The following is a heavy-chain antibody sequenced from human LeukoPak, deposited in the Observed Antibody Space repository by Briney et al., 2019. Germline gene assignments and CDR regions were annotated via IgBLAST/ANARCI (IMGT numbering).Heavy chain of an antibody. J-gene: IGHJ6*03. CDR1: GGTFSSYA. CDR3: ARGHPHMDV. CDR2: TSGYNGDT. Sequence: ASVKVSCKASGGTFSSYAISWVRQAPGQGLEWMGWTSGYNGDTYYAQKFQGRVTMTTDTSTSTAYMDLRSLRSDDTAVYYCARGHPHMDVWGKGTTVTVSS. V-gene: IGHV1-18*01.